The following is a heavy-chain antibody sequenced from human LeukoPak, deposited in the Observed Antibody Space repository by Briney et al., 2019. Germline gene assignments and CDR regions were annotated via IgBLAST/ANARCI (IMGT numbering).Heavy chain of an antibody. CDR1: GFTLSSFR. CDR3: ARDPTVTNVHDAFDV. J-gene: IGHJ3*01. D-gene: IGHD4-17*01. CDR2: INRDGTHK. Sequence: GGPLRLPCAASGFTLSSFRMNWVGQAPGRGLEGVAIINRDGTHKEYVDPVEGRFTISRDNDKNSLSLQMNSLRAEDTAVYYCARDPTVTNVHDAFDVWGQGTMVAVSS. V-gene: IGHV3-7*05.